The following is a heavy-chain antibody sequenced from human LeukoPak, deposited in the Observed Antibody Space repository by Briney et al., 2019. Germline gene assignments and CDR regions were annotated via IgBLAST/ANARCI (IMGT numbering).Heavy chain of an antibody. CDR1: GFTFSSYE. CDR2: ISSSGSTI. CDR3: ARFFLDILTGYYLDY. Sequence: GGSLRLSCAASGFTFSSYEMYWVRQAPGKGLEWVSYISSSGSTIYYADSVKGRSTISRDNAKNSLYLQMNSLRAEDTAVYYCARFFLDILTGYYLDYWGQGTLVTVSS. D-gene: IGHD3-9*01. V-gene: IGHV3-48*03. J-gene: IGHJ4*02.